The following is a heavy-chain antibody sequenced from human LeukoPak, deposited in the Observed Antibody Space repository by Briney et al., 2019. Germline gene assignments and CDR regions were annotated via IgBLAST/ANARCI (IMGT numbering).Heavy chain of an antibody. V-gene: IGHV4-39*01. Sequence: SETLSLTCTVSGGSISSSSYCWGWIRQPPGKGLEWIGSIYYSGSTYYNPSLKSRVTISVDTSKNQFSLKLSSVTAADTAVYYCARFPYYDIRGFDPWGQGTLVTVSS. CDR2: IYYSGST. CDR3: ARFPYYDIRGFDP. D-gene: IGHD3-9*01. J-gene: IGHJ5*02. CDR1: GGSISSSSYC.